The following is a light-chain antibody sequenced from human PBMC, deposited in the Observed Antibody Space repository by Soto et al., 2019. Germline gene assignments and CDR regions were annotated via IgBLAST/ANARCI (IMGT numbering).Light chain of an antibody. V-gene: IGLV2-11*01. J-gene: IGLJ3*02. CDR1: SSYFSDYNL. CDR2: DVT. Sequence: QSALTQPRSVSGSPGQSVSISCTGTSSYFSDYNLVSWFQQHPGKAPKTMIFDVTERPSGVPDRFSGSKSDNTASLTISGLQAEDEAVYYCCSYAGSNTWVFGGGTKLTV. CDR3: CSYAGSNTWV.